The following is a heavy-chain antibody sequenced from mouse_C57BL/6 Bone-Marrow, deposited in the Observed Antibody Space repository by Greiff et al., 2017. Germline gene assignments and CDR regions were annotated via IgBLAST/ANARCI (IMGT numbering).Heavy chain of an antibody. D-gene: IGHD1-2*01. Sequence: EVKRVASGGGLVKPGGSLKLSCAASGFTFSDYGMHWVRQAPEKGLEWVAYISSGSSTIYYADTVKGRFTISRDNVKNTLFPQMTSLRSEDTAMYYCARLTTAFDVWGTGTTVTVSA. CDR2: ISSGSSTI. CDR1: GFTFSDYG. J-gene: IGHJ1*03. V-gene: IGHV5-17*01. CDR3: ARLTTAFDV.